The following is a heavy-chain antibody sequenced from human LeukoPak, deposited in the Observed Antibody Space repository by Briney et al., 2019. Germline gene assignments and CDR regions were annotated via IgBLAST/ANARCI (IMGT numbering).Heavy chain of an antibody. D-gene: IGHD3-16*01. CDR1: GFTFRSYA. Sequence: PGGSLRLSCVASGFTFRSYAMTWVRQARGKGLEWVSVIGSGETYYADSVKGRFTISRDNSKNTLYLQMNSLRADDTAVYYCAKKPLGDQPLDYWGQGTLVTVSS. CDR3: AKKPLGDQPLDY. V-gene: IGHV3-23*01. CDR2: IGSGET. J-gene: IGHJ4*02.